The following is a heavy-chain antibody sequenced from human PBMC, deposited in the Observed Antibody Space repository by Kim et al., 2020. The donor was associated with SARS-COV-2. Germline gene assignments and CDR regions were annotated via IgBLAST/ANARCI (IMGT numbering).Heavy chain of an antibody. J-gene: IGHJ4*02. V-gene: IGHV4-59*01. CDR3: ARERYGDYGIDF. D-gene: IGHD4-17*01. Sequence: NYHPPLTSRVTISVDTSKTQFSLKLSSVTAADTAVYYCARERYGDYGIDFWGQGTLVTVSS.